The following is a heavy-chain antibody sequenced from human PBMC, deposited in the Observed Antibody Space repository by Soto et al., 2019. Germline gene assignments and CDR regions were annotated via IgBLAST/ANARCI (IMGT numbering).Heavy chain of an antibody. CDR3: ARDGGPTYYYDSSGSDSVFDY. CDR1: GGSFSGYY. Sequence: SETLSLTCAVYGGSFSGYYWSWIRQPPGKGLEWIGEINHSGSTNYNPSLKSRVTISVDTSKNQFSLKLSSVTAADTAVYYCARDGGPTYYYDSSGSDSVFDYWGQGTLVTVSS. J-gene: IGHJ4*02. D-gene: IGHD3-22*01. V-gene: IGHV4-34*01. CDR2: INHSGST.